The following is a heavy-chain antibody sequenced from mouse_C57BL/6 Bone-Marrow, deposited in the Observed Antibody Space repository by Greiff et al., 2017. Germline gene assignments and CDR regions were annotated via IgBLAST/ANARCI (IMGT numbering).Heavy chain of an antibody. V-gene: IGHV5-17*01. CDR1: GFPFSDSG. CDR2: ISSGSSTI. J-gene: IGHJ2*01. CDR3: SRLASYYVDY. Sequence: EVQGVESGGGLVKPGGSLKLSCAASGFPFSDSGLHWVRQAPEKGLEWVAYISSGSSTIYYADTVKGRFTISRDNAKNPLFLQMTSLRSEDTAMYYCSRLASYYVDYWGQGTTLTVSS.